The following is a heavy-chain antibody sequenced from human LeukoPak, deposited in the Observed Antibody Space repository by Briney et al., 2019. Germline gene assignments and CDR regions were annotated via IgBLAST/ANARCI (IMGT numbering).Heavy chain of an antibody. Sequence: SETLSLTCTVSGGSISSYYWSWIRQPPGKGLEWIGYIYYSGSTNYNPSLKSRVTISVDTSKNQFSLKLSSVTAADTAVYYCARHYYDILTGYLDAFDIWGQGTMVTVSS. J-gene: IGHJ3*02. CDR3: ARHYYDILTGYLDAFDI. CDR2: IYYSGST. V-gene: IGHV4-59*08. D-gene: IGHD3-9*01. CDR1: GGSISSYY.